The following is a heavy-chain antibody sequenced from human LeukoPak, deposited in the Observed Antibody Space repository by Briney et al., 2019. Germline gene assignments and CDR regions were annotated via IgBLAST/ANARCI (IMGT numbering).Heavy chain of an antibody. CDR2: ISGSGGST. V-gene: IGHV3-23*01. Sequence: GGSLRLSCAASGFTFSSYAMSWVRQAPGKGLEWVSAISGSGGSTYYADSVKGRFTISRDNSKNTLYLQMNSLRAEDTAVYYCARSVSYAKFYYYYYMDVWGKGTTVTVSS. CDR1: GFTFSSYA. CDR3: ARSVSYAKFYYYYYMDV. D-gene: IGHD2-2*01. J-gene: IGHJ6*03.